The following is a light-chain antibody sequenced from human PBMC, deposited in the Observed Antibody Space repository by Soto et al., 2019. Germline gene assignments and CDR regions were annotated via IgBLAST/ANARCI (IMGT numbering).Light chain of an antibody. Sequence: DIPTSHSPSSVSASVEDSVTIHFRASQSVSHWLAWYQQRPGQAPKLLIYDASSLESGVPPRFSGSGSGTEFTLTSSILHPGDSATYYCQHYSTLWTFGQGTKVDIK. CDR3: QHYSTLWT. V-gene: IGKV1-5*01. CDR1: QSVSHW. CDR2: DAS. J-gene: IGKJ1*01.